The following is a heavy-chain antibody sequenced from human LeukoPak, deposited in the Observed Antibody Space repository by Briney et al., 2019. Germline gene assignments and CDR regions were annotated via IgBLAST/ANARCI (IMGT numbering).Heavy chain of an antibody. J-gene: IGHJ4*02. CDR3: ARDCSNGVCFPRDY. D-gene: IGHD2-8*01. V-gene: IGHV1-18*01. CDR2: ITTYNGNR. CDR1: GYTLSDYG. Sequence: ASVKVSCKASGYTLSDYGISWVRPAPGQGLEWVGWITTYNGNRKYAEKFQGRVTMTTDTSTSTYNMEMRSLRSDDTAIYYCARDCSNGVCFPRDYWGQGTQITVST.